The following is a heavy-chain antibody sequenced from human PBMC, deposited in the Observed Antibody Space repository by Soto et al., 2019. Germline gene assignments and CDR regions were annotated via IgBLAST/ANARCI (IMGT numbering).Heavy chain of an antibody. J-gene: IGHJ4*03. D-gene: IGHD1-26*01. CDR3: GKSLRPASLSTYYYHY. CDR1: GLTFSRYA. Sequence: EEQLLESGGGLVQPGGALRLSCEASGLTFSRYAMSWVRQAPGKGLEWVSIINPSGDITYYGDSVKGRFTISRDNSKNTLTLQMNSLGGEDTAVYYCGKSLRPASLSTYYYHYRGHRTLGNVTS. CDR2: INPSGDIT. V-gene: IGHV3-23*01.